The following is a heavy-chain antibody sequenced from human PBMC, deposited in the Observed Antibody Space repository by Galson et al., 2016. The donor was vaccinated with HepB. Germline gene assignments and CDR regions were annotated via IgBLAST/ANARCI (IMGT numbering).Heavy chain of an antibody. CDR1: GTSLSGVY. CDR3: AGGSKWELRVFDY. Sequence: SETLSLTCSVSGTSLSGVYWGWIRQSPGKGLEWIGHIFYSGTTRYNPSLKSRVTISLDKSKKQFTLKLRSATAADTAVYYCAGGSKWELRVFDYWGRGSLITVSS. CDR2: IFYSGTT. V-gene: IGHV4-59*01. D-gene: IGHD1-26*01. J-gene: IGHJ4*02.